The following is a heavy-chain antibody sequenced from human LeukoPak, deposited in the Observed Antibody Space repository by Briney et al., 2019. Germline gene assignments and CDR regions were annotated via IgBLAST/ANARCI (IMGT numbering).Heavy chain of an antibody. D-gene: IGHD5-12*01. CDR3: ARDSDSGYGPFAP. Sequence: GGSLRLSCAAAGFTVSNNYMSWARQAPGKGLEWVSVIHSGGTTNYADSVQGRFTISRDNSKTTVYLHMNSLRAEDTAVYYCARDSDSGYGPFAPWGQGTLVTVSS. CDR2: IHSGGTT. V-gene: IGHV3-53*01. CDR1: GFTVSNNY. J-gene: IGHJ5*02.